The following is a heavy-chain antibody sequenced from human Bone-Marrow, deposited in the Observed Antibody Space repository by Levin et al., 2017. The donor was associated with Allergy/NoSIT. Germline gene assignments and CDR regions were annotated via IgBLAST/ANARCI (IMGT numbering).Heavy chain of an antibody. D-gene: IGHD6-19*01. CDR2: IYPGDSDT. CDR1: GYSFTSYW. J-gene: IGHJ6*02. V-gene: IGHV5-51*01. Sequence: GESLKISWKGSGYSFTSYWIGWVRQMPGKGLEWMGIIYPGDSDTRYSPSFQGQVTISADKSISTAYLQWSSLKASDTAMYYCARHQFGEWLARYGMDVWGQGTTVTVSS. CDR3: ARHQFGEWLARYGMDV.